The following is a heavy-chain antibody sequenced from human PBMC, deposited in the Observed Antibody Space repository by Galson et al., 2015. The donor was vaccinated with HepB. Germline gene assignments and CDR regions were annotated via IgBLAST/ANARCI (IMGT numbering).Heavy chain of an antibody. J-gene: IGHJ5*02. D-gene: IGHD2-2*01. V-gene: IGHV3-15*07. Sequence: SLRLSCAASGFTFSNAWMNWVRQAPGKGLEWVGRIKSKTDGGTTDYAAPVKGRFTISRDDSKNTLYLQMNSLKTEDTAVYYCTTEWMIVVVPAAIWFDPWGQGTLVTVSS. CDR1: GFTFSNAW. CDR2: IKSKTDGGTT. CDR3: TTEWMIVVVPAAIWFDP.